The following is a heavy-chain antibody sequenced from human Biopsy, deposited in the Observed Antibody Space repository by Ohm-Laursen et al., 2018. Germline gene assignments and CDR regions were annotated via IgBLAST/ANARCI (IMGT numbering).Heavy chain of an antibody. CDR3: TCRYGDSPL. V-gene: IGHV3-23*01. CDR2: IRGSGLTT. D-gene: IGHD4-17*01. J-gene: IGHJ3*01. CDR1: GFAFSYYG. Sequence: SLRLSCSASGFAFSYYGLSWVRQAPGKGLERVSAIRGSGLTTFYTDSVKGRFTISRDNSKNTLSLQMNSLRAEDTAIYYCTCRYGDSPLWGQGTTVTVSS.